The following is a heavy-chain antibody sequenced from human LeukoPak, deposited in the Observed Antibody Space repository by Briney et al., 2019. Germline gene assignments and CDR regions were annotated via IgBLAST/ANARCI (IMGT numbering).Heavy chain of an antibody. J-gene: IGHJ6*02. V-gene: IGHV3-11*04. CDR3: ARESQLFYGMDV. D-gene: IGHD2-2*01. CDR2: ISSGRGTI. Sequence: GGSLRLSCAASGFTFSDYYMSWIRQAPGKGLEWVSSISSGRGTIYYADSVKGRFTISRDTAKNSLYLQMNSLRAEDTAVYYCARESQLFYGMDVWGQGTTVTVSS. CDR1: GFTFSDYY.